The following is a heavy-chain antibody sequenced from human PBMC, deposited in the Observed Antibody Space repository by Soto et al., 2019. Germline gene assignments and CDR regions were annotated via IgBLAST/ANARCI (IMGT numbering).Heavy chain of an antibody. CDR3: ARGDYYDSSGLFDY. V-gene: IGHV3-30-3*01. CDR2: ISYDGSNK. D-gene: IGHD3-22*01. J-gene: IGHJ4*02. Sequence: PGGSLRLSCAASGFTFSSYAMHWVRQAPGKGLEWVAVISYDGSNKYYADSVKGRFTISRDNSKNTLYLQMNSLRAEDTAVYYCARGDYYDSSGLFDYWGQGTLVTVSS. CDR1: GFTFSSYA.